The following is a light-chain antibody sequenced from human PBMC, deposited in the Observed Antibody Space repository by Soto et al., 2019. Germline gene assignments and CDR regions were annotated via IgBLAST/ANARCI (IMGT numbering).Light chain of an antibody. V-gene: IGLV2-14*03. CDR1: SSDVGAYNH. Sequence: QSVLTQPASVSGSPGQSITISCTGTSSDVGAYNHVSWYQHHPGKAPKLMIYDVSNRPSGVSNPFSGSKSGNTASLTISGLQAEDETDYYCSSYTSSTTYFFGTGTKLTVL. J-gene: IGLJ1*01. CDR2: DVS. CDR3: SSYTSSTTYF.